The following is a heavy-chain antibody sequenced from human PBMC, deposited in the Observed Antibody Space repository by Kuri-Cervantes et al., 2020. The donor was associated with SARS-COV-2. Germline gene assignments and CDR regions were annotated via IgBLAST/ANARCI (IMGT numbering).Heavy chain of an antibody. CDR3: ARETTRGGYDY. J-gene: IGHJ4*02. CDR2: ISSSGSTI. CDR1: GFTFSDYY. Sequence: GESLKISCAASGFTFSDYYMSWIRQAPGKGLEWVSCISSSGSTIYYADSVKGRFTISRDNAKNSLYLQMNSPRAEDTAVYYCARETTRGGYDYWGQGTLVTVSS. V-gene: IGHV3-11*04. D-gene: IGHD5-12*01.